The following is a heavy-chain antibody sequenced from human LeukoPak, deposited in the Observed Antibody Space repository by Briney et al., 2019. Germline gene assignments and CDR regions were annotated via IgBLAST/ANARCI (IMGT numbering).Heavy chain of an antibody. CDR1: GFTFSTSV. D-gene: IGHD2-15*01. V-gene: IGHV3-48*04. J-gene: IGHJ1*01. Sequence: PGGSLRLSCATSGFTFSTSVMTWVRQAPGKGLQWLSYISSSSSTIYYADSVKGRFTISRDNAKNSLYLQMNSLRAEDTAVYYCASGRSGGSCDLRFGPDRCLWPVVSFDQLEYFQHWGQGTLVTVSS. CDR2: ISSSSSTI. CDR3: ASGRSGGSCDLRFGPDRCLWPVVSFDQLEYFQH.